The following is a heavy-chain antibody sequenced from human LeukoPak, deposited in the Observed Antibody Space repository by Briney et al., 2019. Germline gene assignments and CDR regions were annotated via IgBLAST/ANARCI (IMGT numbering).Heavy chain of an antibody. CDR1: GYTFTDYY. D-gene: IGHD6-13*01. V-gene: IGHV1-69-2*01. CDR2: VDPEDGET. J-gene: IGHJ1*01. Sequence: ASVKVSCKVSGYTFTDYYMHWVQQAPGKGLEWMGLVDPEDGETIYAEKFQGRVTMTRDTSISTAYMELSRLRSDDTAVYYCARDQSISSSWYWDFQHWGQGTLVTVSS. CDR3: ARDQSISSSWYWDFQH.